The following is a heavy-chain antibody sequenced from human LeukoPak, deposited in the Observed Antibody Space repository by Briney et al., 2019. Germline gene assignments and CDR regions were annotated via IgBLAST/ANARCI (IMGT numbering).Heavy chain of an antibody. Sequence: PSETLSLTCTVSGGSMSNSSYYWGWIRQPPGKGLEWIGYIYYSGSTNYRPSLKSRVTISVDTSKNQFSLKLSSVTAADTAVYYCASLRRPRLGSRKFDYWGQGTLVTVSS. CDR2: IYYSGST. J-gene: IGHJ4*02. CDR1: GGSMSNSSYY. V-gene: IGHV4-61*05. D-gene: IGHD3-10*01. CDR3: ASLRRPRLGSRKFDY.